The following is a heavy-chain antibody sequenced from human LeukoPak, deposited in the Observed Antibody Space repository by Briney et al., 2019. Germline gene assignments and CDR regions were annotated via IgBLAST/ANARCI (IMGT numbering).Heavy chain of an antibody. Sequence: PGGSLRLSCVASGFPFSSYWMTWVRQAPGKGLEWVGRIKSKTDGGTTDYAAPVKGRFTISRDDSKNTLYLQMNSLKTEDTAVYYCTTGRAAAGTLDYWGQGTLVTVSS. CDR1: GFPFSSYW. J-gene: IGHJ4*02. V-gene: IGHV3-15*01. D-gene: IGHD6-13*01. CDR3: TTGRAAAGTLDY. CDR2: IKSKTDGGTT.